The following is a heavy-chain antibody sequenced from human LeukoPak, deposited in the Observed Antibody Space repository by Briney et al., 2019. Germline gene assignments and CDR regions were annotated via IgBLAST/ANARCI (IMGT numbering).Heavy chain of an antibody. CDR3: ARDSSGWPFDY. CDR2: IRYDGSNK. J-gene: IGHJ4*02. CDR1: GFTFSSYA. D-gene: IGHD6-19*01. Sequence: GGSLRLSCAASGFTFSSYAMSWVRQAPGKGLEWVAFIRYDGSNKYYADSVKGRFTISRDNAKNSLYLQMNSLRAEDTAVYYCARDSSGWPFDYWGQGTLVTVSS. V-gene: IGHV3-30*02.